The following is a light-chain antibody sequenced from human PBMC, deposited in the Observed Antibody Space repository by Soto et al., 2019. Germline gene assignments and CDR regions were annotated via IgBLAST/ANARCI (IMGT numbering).Light chain of an antibody. CDR2: GGS. CDR1: QSVSSNH. V-gene: IGKV3-20*01. CDR3: QQYSSSRT. Sequence: DIVLTQSPCTLSLSPGERATLSCRASQSVSSNHLAWYQQKPGQAPRLLIYGGSSRATGIPVGFSGSGSETDFTLTITRLEPEDFAVYYCQQYSSSRTFGQGTKVDIK. J-gene: IGKJ1*01.